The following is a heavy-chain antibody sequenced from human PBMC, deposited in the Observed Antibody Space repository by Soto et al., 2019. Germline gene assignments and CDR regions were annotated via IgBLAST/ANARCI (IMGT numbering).Heavy chain of an antibody. V-gene: IGHV4-39*01. J-gene: IGHJ5*02. CDR2: MYSGGNT. CDR1: GGSFSSSTYY. D-gene: IGHD3-22*01. CDR3: ARQPYDSTGYYYGA. Sequence: QLQLQESGPGLVKSSETLSLTCTVSGGSFSSSTYYWGWIRQPPGKGLEWIGSMYSGGNTYYNPSLKSRVTVSVDTSKNQFSLKLTSVTAADTAMYYCARQPYDSTGYYYGAWGQGTLVTVSS.